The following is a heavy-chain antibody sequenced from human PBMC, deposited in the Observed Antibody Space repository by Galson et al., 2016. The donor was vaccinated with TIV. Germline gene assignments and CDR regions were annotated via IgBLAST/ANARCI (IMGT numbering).Heavy chain of an antibody. D-gene: IGHD3-22*01. J-gene: IGHJ6*02. Sequence: LRLSCAASEFTFSSYGMHWVRQAPGKGLDWVAGIWSDGSKKQYADSVKGRFTVSRDNSKNTLFLRTNSLRAEDTAVYYCARDPEGNYYDRSGYHYFYYGLVAWGQGTTVTVSS. CDR3: ARDPEGNYYDRSGYHYFYYGLVA. CDR1: EFTFSSYG. CDR2: IWSDGSKK. V-gene: IGHV3-33*01.